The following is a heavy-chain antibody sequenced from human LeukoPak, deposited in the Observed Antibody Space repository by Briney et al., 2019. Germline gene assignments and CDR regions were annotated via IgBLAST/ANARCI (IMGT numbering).Heavy chain of an antibody. J-gene: IGHJ3*02. CDR2: INHSGSS. CDR1: GGSFTNYY. CDR3: VRHVARAFDI. V-gene: IGHV4-34*01. Sequence: SETLSLTCAVYGGSFTNYYWSWIRQPPGKGLEWIGEINHSGSSEYNPSLKSRVTISIDTSKNRLSLKLSSVTAADTAVYSCVRHVARAFDIWGQGTKVTVSS.